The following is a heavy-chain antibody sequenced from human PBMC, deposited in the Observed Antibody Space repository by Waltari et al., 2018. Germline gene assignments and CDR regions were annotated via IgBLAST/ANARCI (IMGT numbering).Heavy chain of an antibody. CDR1: GFTFSSSA. Sequence: TASGFTFSSSAMSWVRPAPGKGLEWVSVIYSGGSSTYYADSVKGRYTISRDNSKNTLYLQMNSLRAEDTAVYYCATGPGAGYSSGWDFDYWGQGTLVTVSS. J-gene: IGHJ4*02. CDR2: IYSGGSST. D-gene: IGHD6-19*01. CDR3: ATGPGAGYSSGWDFDY. V-gene: IGHV3-23*03.